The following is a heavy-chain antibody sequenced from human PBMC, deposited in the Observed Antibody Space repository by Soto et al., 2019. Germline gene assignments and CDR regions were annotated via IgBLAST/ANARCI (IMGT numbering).Heavy chain of an antibody. CDR1: GGSISSYY. D-gene: IGHD5-12*01. CDR2: IYYSGST. Sequence: QVQLQESGPGLVKPSETLSLTCTVSGGSISSYYWSWIRQPPGKGLEWIGYIYYSGSTNYNPSLKSRVTISVDTSKNQFSLKLSSVTAADTAVYYCARAYGGYAGYWGQGALVTVSS. V-gene: IGHV4-59*01. CDR3: ARAYGGYAGY. J-gene: IGHJ4*02.